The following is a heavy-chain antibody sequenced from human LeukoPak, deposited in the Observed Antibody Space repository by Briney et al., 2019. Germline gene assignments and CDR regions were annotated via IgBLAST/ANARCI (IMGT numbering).Heavy chain of an antibody. CDR3: ARDSVLRFLGHYYYYGMDV. J-gene: IGHJ6*02. V-gene: IGHV4-34*01. D-gene: IGHD3-3*01. Sequence: SETLSLTCAVYGGSFSGYYWSWIRQPPGKGLEWIGEINHSGSTNYNPSLKSQVTISVDTSKNQFSLKLSSVTAADTAVYYCARDSVLRFLGHYYYYGMDVWGQGTTVTVSS. CDR1: GGSFSGYY. CDR2: INHSGST.